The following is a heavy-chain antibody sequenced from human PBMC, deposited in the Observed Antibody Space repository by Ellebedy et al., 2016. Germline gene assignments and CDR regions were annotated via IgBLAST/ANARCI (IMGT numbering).Heavy chain of an antibody. V-gene: IGHV3-30-3*01. Sequence: GESLKISXAASGFTFSSYAMHWVRQAPGKGLEWVAVISYDGSNKYYADSVKGRFTISRDNSKNTLYLQMNSLRAEDTAVYYCARGRDKVSHGVCDYWGQGTLVTVSS. CDR3: ARGRDKVSHGVCDY. CDR1: GFTFSSYA. CDR2: ISYDGSNK. D-gene: IGHD4-17*01. J-gene: IGHJ4*02.